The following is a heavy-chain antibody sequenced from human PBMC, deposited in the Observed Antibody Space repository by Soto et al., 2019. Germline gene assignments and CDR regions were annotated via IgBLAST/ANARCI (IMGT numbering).Heavy chain of an antibody. CDR3: AKTAQVSASKKAEFDY. CDR2: ISGSGGST. D-gene: IGHD3-16*02. V-gene: IGHV3-23*01. Sequence: EVQLLESGGGLVQPGGSLRLSCAASGFTFSSYAMSWVRQAPGKGLEWVSAISGSGGSTYYADSVKGRFTISRDNSKNTLYLQMTSLKAEDTAVYYCAKTAQVSASKKAEFDYWGQGTLVTVSS. J-gene: IGHJ4*02. CDR1: GFTFSSYA.